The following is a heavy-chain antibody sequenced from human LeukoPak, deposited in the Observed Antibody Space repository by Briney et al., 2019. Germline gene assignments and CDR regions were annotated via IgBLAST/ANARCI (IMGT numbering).Heavy chain of an antibody. CDR1: GFTFSSYS. V-gene: IGHV3-21*04. D-gene: IGHD6-19*01. CDR2: ISSRSNYI. J-gene: IGHJ4*02. Sequence: GGSLRLSCAASGFTFSSYSMNWVRQAPGKGLEWVSSISSRSNYIYYADSVKGRFTISRDNSKNTLYLQMSSLGAEDTAVYYCTRTHINGWCFDSWGQGTLVTVSS. CDR3: TRTHINGWCFDS.